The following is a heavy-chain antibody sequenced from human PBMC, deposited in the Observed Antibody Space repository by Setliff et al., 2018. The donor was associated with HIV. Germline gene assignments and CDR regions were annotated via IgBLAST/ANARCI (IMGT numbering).Heavy chain of an antibody. CDR3: ARAPFRGGSFGWFDP. V-gene: IGHV4-30-2*01. CDR2: IYHSGST. J-gene: IGHJ5*02. D-gene: IGHD2-15*01. Sequence: SETLSLTCAVSGGSISSGGYSWNWIRQPPGKGLEWIGYIYHSGSTFYNPSLKSRVTISVDRSKNQFSLKLTSVTAADTAVYYCARAPFRGGSFGWFDPWGQGTLVTVSS. CDR1: GGSISSGGYS.